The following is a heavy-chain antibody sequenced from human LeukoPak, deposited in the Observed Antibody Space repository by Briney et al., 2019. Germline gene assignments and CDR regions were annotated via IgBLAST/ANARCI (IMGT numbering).Heavy chain of an antibody. Sequence: PGRSLRLSCAASGFTFSSYSMNWVRQAPGKGLEWVSSISSSSSYIYYADSVKGRFTISRDNAKNSLYLQMNSLRAEDTAVYYCARDSVVRVERADYWGQGTLVTVSS. V-gene: IGHV3-21*01. D-gene: IGHD3-3*01. CDR3: ARDSVVRVERADY. J-gene: IGHJ4*02. CDR2: ISSSSSYI. CDR1: GFTFSSYS.